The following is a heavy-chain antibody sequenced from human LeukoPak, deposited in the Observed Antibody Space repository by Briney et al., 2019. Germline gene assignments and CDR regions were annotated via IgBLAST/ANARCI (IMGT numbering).Heavy chain of an antibody. J-gene: IGHJ4*02. V-gene: IGHV7-4-1*02. CDR2: IDTTTGNP. D-gene: IGHD3-10*01. CDR1: GYPFSAHF. CDR3: VRGTPTPGMDY. Sequence: ASVTVSCTASGYPFSAHFLNWVRQAPGQGLEWMGNIDTTTGNPRYAQDFTGRFVFSLDTSVSTAYLQITSLKADDTAAYYCVRGTPTPGMDYWGQGTQVTVSS.